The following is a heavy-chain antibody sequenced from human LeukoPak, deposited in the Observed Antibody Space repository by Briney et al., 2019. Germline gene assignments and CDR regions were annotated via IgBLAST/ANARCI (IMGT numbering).Heavy chain of an antibody. CDR2: IWSDATEK. CDR3: AKDAQRGFDYSNSIEY. J-gene: IGHJ4*02. Sequence: RGSLRLSCAASGFTYSHYGMHWVRQAPGKGLEWVAVIWSDATEKYYGDAVKGRFTISRDNSRNTLYLQMNSLRVEDTAVYYCAKDAQRGFDYSNSIEYWGQGTLVTVYS. CDR1: GFTYSHYG. D-gene: IGHD4-11*01. V-gene: IGHV3-33*06.